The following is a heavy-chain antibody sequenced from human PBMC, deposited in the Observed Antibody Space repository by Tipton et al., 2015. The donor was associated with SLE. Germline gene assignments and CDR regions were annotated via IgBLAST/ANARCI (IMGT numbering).Heavy chain of an antibody. CDR1: GFTFSSDW. J-gene: IGHJ6*04. CDR3: ARAGYCSSTSCYGRMDV. Sequence: SLRLSCAASGFTFSSDWMHWVRQAPGKGLVWVSRINSDGSSTSYADFVKGRFTISRDNAKNTLFLQMNSLRAEDTAVHYCARAGYCSSTSCYGRMDVWGKGTTVTVSS. V-gene: IGHV3-74*01. D-gene: IGHD2-2*01. CDR2: INSDGSST.